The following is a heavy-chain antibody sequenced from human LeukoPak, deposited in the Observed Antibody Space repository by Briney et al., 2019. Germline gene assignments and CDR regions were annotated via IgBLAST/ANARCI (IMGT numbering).Heavy chain of an antibody. V-gene: IGHV4-31*03. J-gene: IGHJ4*02. CDR3: ARVLIVAAGTLDY. CDR1: GGSISSGGYY. Sequence: SETLSLTRTVSGGSISSGGYYWSWIRQHPGKGLEWIGYIYYSGSTHYNPSLKSRVTISVDTSKNQFSLKLSSVTAADTAVYYCARVLIVAAGTLDYWGQGTLVTVSS. CDR2: IYYSGST. D-gene: IGHD6-13*01.